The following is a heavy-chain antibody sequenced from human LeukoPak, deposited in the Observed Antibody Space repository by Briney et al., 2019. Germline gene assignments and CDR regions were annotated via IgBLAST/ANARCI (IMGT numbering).Heavy chain of an antibody. D-gene: IGHD3-22*01. CDR2: ISPSGTGYI. J-gene: IGHJ1*01. V-gene: IGHV3-21*06. CDR3: VRGGPNYYDSSGEYLTYFQK. CDR1: GFAFNSFN. Sequence: GGSLRLSCAASGFAFNSFNMHWVRQAPGKGLEWVSSISPSGTGYIYYADSVRGRFIISRDNAMDSLYLQMNSLRAEDTAVYYCVRGGPNYYDSSGEYLTYFQKWGQGTPVTASS.